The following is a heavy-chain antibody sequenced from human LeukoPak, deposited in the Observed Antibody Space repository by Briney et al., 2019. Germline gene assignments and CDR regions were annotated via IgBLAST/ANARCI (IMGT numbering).Heavy chain of an antibody. CDR2: INSDGSST. V-gene: IGHV3-74*01. CDR1: GFTFSSYW. J-gene: IGHJ4*02. CDR3: ARNKLELERRDIDY. Sequence: PGGSLSLSCAASGFTFSSYWMHWVRQAPGKGLVWVSRINSDGSSTTYADSVKGRFTISRDNAKNTLYLQMNSLRAEDTAVYYCARNKLELERRDIDYWGQGTLVTVSS. D-gene: IGHD1-1*01.